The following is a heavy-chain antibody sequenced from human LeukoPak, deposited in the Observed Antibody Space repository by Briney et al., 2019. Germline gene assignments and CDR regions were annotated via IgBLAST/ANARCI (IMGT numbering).Heavy chain of an antibody. CDR2: INHSGST. V-gene: IGHV4-34*01. J-gene: IGHJ6*03. D-gene: IGHD3-16*01. CDR3: ARVPVGDYYYYYMDV. Sequence: SETLSLTCAVYGESFSGYYWSWIRQPPGKGLEWIGEINHSGSTNYNPSLKSRVTISVDTSKNQFSLELSSVTAADTAVYYCARVPVGDYYYYYMDVWGKGTTVTVSS. CDR1: GESFSGYY.